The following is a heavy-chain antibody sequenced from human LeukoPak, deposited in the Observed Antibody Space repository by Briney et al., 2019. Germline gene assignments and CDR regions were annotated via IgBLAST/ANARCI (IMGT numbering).Heavy chain of an antibody. V-gene: IGHV1-2*02. Sequence: GASVKVSCKASGYTFTGDYIYWVRQAPGQGLEWMGWINPNNGATKYARKFQGRVTMTRDTSISTAYMELSRLTSDDTAVYYCTRPLAGDGTAAAQFASWGQGSLVTVSS. D-gene: IGHD6-13*01. J-gene: IGHJ4*02. CDR1: GYTFTGDY. CDR2: INPNNGAT. CDR3: TRPLAGDGTAAAQFAS.